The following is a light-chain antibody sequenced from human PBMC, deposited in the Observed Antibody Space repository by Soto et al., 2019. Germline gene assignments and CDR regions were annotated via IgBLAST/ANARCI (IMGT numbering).Light chain of an antibody. Sequence: EIVLTQSPGTLSLSPGERGTLACWASQSVSSSSLAWYQQRPGQAPRLLIYGASIRATDIPDRFSGSGSETDFTLTISRLEPEDFAVYYCQQYGSSPLTFGGGTKVEIK. V-gene: IGKV3-20*01. CDR2: GAS. CDR3: QQYGSSPLT. J-gene: IGKJ4*01. CDR1: QSVSSSS.